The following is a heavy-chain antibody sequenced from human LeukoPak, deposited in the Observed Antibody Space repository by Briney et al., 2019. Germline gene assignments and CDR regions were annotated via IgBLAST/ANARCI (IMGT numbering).Heavy chain of an antibody. CDR1: GFTFDDYD. CDR3: AKGYCSGGSCCLDY. D-gene: IGHD2-15*01. Sequence: PGGSLRLSCAASGFTFDDYDMHWVRQAPGKGLEWVSGISWNSGSIGYAGSVKGRFTISRDNAKNSLYLQMNSLRAEDMALYYCAKGYCSGGSCCLDYWGQGTLVTVSS. V-gene: IGHV3-9*03. J-gene: IGHJ4*02. CDR2: ISWNSGSI.